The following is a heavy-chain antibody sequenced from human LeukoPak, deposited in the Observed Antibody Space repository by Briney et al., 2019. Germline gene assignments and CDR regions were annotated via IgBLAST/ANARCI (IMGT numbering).Heavy chain of an antibody. J-gene: IGHJ6*03. V-gene: IGHV4-4*07. D-gene: IGHD3-3*01. CDR1: GGSISGYY. CDR3: ARVDVFGVVSSDYYYYYMDV. Sequence: SETLSLICGVSGGSISGYYWSWIRQPAGKGLEWIGRIYTSGSTNYNPSLKSRVTMSVDTSKNQFSLKLSYVTAADTAVYYCARVDVFGVVSSDYYYYYMDVWGKGTTVTVSS. CDR2: IYTSGST.